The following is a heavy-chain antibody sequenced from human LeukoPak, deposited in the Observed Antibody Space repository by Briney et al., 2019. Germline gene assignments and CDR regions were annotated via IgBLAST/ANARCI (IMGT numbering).Heavy chain of an antibody. CDR3: ARDDPSYDFWSGYYRDYYGMDV. Sequence: GSSVKVSCKASGGTFSSYAISWVRQAPGQGLEWMGGIIPIFGTANYAQKFQGRVTITADESTSTAYMELSSLRSEDTAVYYCARDDPSYDFWSGYYRDYYGMDVWGQGTTVTVSS. V-gene: IGHV1-69*01. J-gene: IGHJ6*02. CDR1: GGTFSSYA. D-gene: IGHD3-3*01. CDR2: IIPIFGTA.